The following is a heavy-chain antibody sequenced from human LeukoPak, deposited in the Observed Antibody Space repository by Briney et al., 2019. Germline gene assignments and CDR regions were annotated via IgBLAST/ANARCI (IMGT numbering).Heavy chain of an antibody. CDR2: ISGSGGST. Sequence: GGSLRLSCAASGFSFSSYAMSWVRQAPGKGLEWVSAISGSGGSTFYAGSVKGRFTISRDNSKNTLFLQMNSLRAEDTAVYYCAKGVQTKTYYYDSSGYYHFDYWGQGTLVTVSS. CDR3: AKGVQTKTYYYDSSGYYHFDY. J-gene: IGHJ4*02. V-gene: IGHV3-23*01. D-gene: IGHD3-22*01. CDR1: GFSFSSYA.